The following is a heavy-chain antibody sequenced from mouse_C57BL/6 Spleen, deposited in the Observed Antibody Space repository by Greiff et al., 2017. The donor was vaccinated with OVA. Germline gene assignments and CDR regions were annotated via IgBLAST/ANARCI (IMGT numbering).Heavy chain of an antibody. CDR1: GYTFTDYN. Sequence: EVQLQQSGPELVKPGASVKMSCKASGYTFTDYNMHWVKQSHGKSLEWIGYINPNNGGISYNQKFKGKATLTVNKSSSTAYMELRSLTSEDAAVYYCAREDYGSSYGFAYWGQGTLVTVSA. V-gene: IGHV1-22*01. J-gene: IGHJ3*01. CDR3: AREDYGSSYGFAY. CDR2: INPNNGGI. D-gene: IGHD1-1*01.